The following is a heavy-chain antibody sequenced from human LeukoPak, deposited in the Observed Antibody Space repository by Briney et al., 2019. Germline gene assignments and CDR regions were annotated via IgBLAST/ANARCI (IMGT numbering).Heavy chain of an antibody. Sequence: PSETLSLTCAVSGYSISSGYYWGWIRPPPGKGLEWIGSIYNSGSTYYNPSLKSRVTISVDTSKNQLSLKLSSVTAADTAVYYCARGGQFYYDRSGQYCHVANWGHGTLVTVSS. D-gene: IGHD3-22*01. V-gene: IGHV4-38-2*01. CDR3: ARGGQFYYDRSGQYCHVAN. CDR1: GYSISSGYY. CDR2: IYNSGST. J-gene: IGHJ4*01.